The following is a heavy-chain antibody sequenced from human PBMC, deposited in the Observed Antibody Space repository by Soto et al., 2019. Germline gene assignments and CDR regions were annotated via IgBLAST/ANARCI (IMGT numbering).Heavy chain of an antibody. CDR3: ASPRSSGSYYFDY. V-gene: IGHV3-30*03. CDR2: VSSDGSEK. D-gene: IGHD3-10*01. CDR1: GFTFSNYG. J-gene: IGHJ4*02. Sequence: QVQLVESGGGVVQPGRSLRLSCAASGFTFSNYGMHWVRQAPGEGLEWVAVVSSDGSEKYYADSVKGRFTISRDNSKNTMYLQMNSLRDDDTSIYYCASPRSSGSYYFDYWGQGTLVTVSS.